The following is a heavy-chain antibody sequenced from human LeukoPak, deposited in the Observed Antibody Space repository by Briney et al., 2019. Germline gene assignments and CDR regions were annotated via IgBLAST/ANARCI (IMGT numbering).Heavy chain of an antibody. CDR3: ARDPGYSSSWPYNWFDP. D-gene: IGHD6-13*01. V-gene: IGHV4-4*02. CDR1: GGSISSSNW. Sequence: PSETLSLTCAVSGGSISSSNWWSWVRQPPGKGLEWIGEIYHSGSTNYNPSLKSRVTISVDRSKNQFSLKLSSVTAADTAVYYCARDPGYSSSWPYNWFDPWGQGTLVTVSS. CDR2: IYHSGST. J-gene: IGHJ5*02.